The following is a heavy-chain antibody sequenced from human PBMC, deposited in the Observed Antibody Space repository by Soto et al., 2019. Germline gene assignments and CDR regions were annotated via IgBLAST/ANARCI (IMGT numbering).Heavy chain of an antibody. D-gene: IGHD3-10*01. CDR3: ARSFGEFALDY. Sequence: QPGGSLRLSCAASGFTFSSYSMNWVRQAPGKGLEWVSYISSSSSTIYYADSVKGRFTISRDNAKNSLYLQMNSLRAEDTAVYYCARSFGEFALDYWGQGTLVTVSS. CDR1: GFTFSSYS. J-gene: IGHJ4*02. V-gene: IGHV3-48*01. CDR2: ISSSSSTI.